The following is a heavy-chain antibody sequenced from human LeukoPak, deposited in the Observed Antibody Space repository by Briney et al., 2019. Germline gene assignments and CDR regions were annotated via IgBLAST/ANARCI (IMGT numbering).Heavy chain of an antibody. V-gene: IGHV4-34*01. CDR1: GGSFSGYY. J-gene: IGHJ4*02. CDR2: INHSGST. D-gene: IGHD3-22*01. Sequence: PSETLSLTCAVYGGSFSGYYWSWIRQPPGKGLEWIGEINHSGSTNYNPSLKSRVTISEDTSKNQFSLKLSSVTAADTAVYYCARGRSYDSSGYYSEGDYWGQGTLVTVSS. CDR3: ARGRSYDSSGYYSEGDY.